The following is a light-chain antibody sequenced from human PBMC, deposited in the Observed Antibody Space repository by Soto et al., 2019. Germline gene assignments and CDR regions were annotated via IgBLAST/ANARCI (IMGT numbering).Light chain of an antibody. J-gene: IGLJ1*01. CDR2: YDS. CDR3: QVWDVSSDRSV. V-gene: IGLV3-21*04. CDR1: NIGGSS. Sequence: SYELTQPPSLSLAPGKTARITCGANNIGGSSVYWYQQKPGQAPVLIIYYDSARPSGIPERISGSNSGNTATLTINEVEAGDEADYYCQVWDVSSDRSVFGTGTKLTVL.